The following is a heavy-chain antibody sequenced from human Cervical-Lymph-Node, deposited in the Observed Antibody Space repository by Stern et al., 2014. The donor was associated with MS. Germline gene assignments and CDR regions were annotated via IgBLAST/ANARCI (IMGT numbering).Heavy chain of an antibody. J-gene: IGHJ5*02. D-gene: IGHD6-13*01. Sequence: VQLVQSGAEVTKPGSSVKVSCKASGGTFSKFPSSWVRQAPGQGLEWMGGIFPVFGTPTYAQEFRGRVTIPAYVSTSTVYMELSSLRSDDTAVYYCALSSETSDRWYSLGYDLWGQGTLVTVSS. CDR2: IFPVFGTP. CDR3: ALSSETSDRWYSLGYDL. CDR1: GGTFSKFP. V-gene: IGHV1-69*01.